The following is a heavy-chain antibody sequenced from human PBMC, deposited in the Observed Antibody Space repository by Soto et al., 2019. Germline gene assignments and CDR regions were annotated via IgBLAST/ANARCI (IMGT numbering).Heavy chain of an antibody. V-gene: IGHV4-39*01. Sequence: PSETLSLTCTFSGGSIRSSSYYLGWIRQPPGKGLEWIGSIYYSGSTYYNPSLKSRVTISVDTSKNQFSLKLSSVTAADTAVYYCARTLYYGSGSYLGQLYYGMDVWGQGTTVTVSS. CDR2: IYYSGST. CDR1: GGSIRSSSYY. D-gene: IGHD3-10*01. CDR3: ARTLYYGSGSYLGQLYYGMDV. J-gene: IGHJ6*02.